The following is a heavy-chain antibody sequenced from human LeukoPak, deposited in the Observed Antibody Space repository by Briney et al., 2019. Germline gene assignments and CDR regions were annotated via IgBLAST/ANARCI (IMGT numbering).Heavy chain of an antibody. V-gene: IGHV3-23*01. D-gene: IGHD3-9*01. Sequence: GGSLRLSCVSSGFSFSNYAMSWVRQAPGKGLEWVSSISGSGGSTHYADSVKGRFTISRDKTKNTLYLQMNSLKTEDTAVYYCTTGGYYDILTGYEGPPDYYFDYWGQGTLVTVSS. CDR1: GFSFSNYA. J-gene: IGHJ4*02. CDR2: ISGSGGST. CDR3: TTGGYYDILTGYEGPPDYYFDY.